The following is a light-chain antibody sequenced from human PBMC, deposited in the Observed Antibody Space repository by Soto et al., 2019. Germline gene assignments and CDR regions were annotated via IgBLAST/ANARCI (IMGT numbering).Light chain of an antibody. J-gene: IGLJ3*02. Sequence: QSALTQPASVSGSPGQSITISCTGTSSDVGGYNYVSWYQQHPGKAPKLMIYGVSKRPSGVSNRFSGSKSGNTASLTISGLQVEDEADYICGSFTTNRIWVFGGGTQLTVL. V-gene: IGLV2-14*01. CDR2: GVS. CDR1: SSDVGGYNY. CDR3: GSFTTNRIWV.